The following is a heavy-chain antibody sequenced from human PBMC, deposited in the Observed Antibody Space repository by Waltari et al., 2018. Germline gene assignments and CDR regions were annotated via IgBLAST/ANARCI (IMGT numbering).Heavy chain of an antibody. CDR2: IRYDGSNE. Sequence: QVHLVESGGGVVQPGGSLRLSCAAPGFNCTLFGMDWVRQAPGKGLEVGSCIRYDGSNENYADSVKGRFTMSRDNSKKMLYVQMNNLRAEDSAVYYCVKGNEIDYWGQGTLVTVSS. CDR3: VKGNEIDY. V-gene: IGHV3-30*02. J-gene: IGHJ4*02. CDR1: GFNCTLFG. D-gene: IGHD1-1*01.